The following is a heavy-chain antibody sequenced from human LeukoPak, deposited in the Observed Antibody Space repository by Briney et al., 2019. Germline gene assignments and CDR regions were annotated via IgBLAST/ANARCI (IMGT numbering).Heavy chain of an antibody. CDR2: IHYSGRF. Sequence: SETLSLTCTVSGDSISSSTYYWGWIRQPPGKGLEWIGSIHYSGRFYYNPSLKSRVTISVDTSKNQFSLKLSSVTAADTAVYYCAGGANIVVVVAAYNWFDPWGQGTLVTVSS. CDR3: AGGANIVVVVAAYNWFDP. J-gene: IGHJ5*02. V-gene: IGHV4-39*07. CDR1: GDSISSSTYY. D-gene: IGHD2-15*01.